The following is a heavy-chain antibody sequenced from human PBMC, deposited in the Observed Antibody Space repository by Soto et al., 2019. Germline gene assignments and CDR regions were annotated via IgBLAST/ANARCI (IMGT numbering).Heavy chain of an antibody. CDR3: ARNPLGYCTNGVCYTSWFDP. V-gene: IGHV4-59*08. D-gene: IGHD2-8*01. CDR2: IYYSGST. J-gene: IGHJ5*02. CDR1: GGSISSYY. Sequence: SETLCLTCTVSGGSISSYYWSWIRQPPGKGLEWIGYIYYSGSTNYNPSLKSRVTISVNTSKNQFSLKLSSVTAADTAVYYCARNPLGYCTNGVCYTSWFDPWGQGTLVTVSS.